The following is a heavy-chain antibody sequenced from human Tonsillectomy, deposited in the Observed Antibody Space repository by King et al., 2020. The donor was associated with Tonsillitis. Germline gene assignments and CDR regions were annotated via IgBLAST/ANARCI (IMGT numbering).Heavy chain of an antibody. D-gene: IGHD2-2*01. V-gene: IGHV5-51*03. CDR3: ARGLYCTTASCPFDY. J-gene: IGHJ4*02. Sequence: VQLVESGAEVRKPGESLRISCKGSGYIFTNYCVAWVRQMPGKGLEWMGIIYPGDSDTRYSPSFQGQVTISVDRAISTAYLQWSSLKASDTAMYYCARGLYCTTASCPFDYWGQGTLVTVSS. CDR2: IYPGDSDT. CDR1: GYIFTNYC.